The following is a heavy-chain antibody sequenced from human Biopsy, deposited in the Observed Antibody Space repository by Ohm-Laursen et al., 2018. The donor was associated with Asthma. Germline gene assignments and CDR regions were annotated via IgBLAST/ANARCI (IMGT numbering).Heavy chain of an antibody. CDR2: IYHSGST. D-gene: IGHD5-24*01. V-gene: IGHV4-30-2*01. CDR3: ARVKDGYNFDY. J-gene: IGHJ4*02. Sequence: SQTLSLTCAVSGGSISSGGYSWSWIRQPPGKGLEWIGYIYHSGSTYYNPSLKSRVTISVDRSKNQFFLKLSSVTAADTAVYYCARVKDGYNFDYWGQGTLVTVSS. CDR1: GGSISSGGYS.